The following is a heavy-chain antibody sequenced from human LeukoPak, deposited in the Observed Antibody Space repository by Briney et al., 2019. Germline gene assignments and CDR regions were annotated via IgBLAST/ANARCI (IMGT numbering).Heavy chain of an antibody. V-gene: IGHV3-74*01. CDR3: ARDPRNKGFDP. CDR1: GFTLSYYW. CDR2: INGDGSST. J-gene: IGHJ5*02. Sequence: GGSLRLSCAASGFTLSYYWMHWVRQGPGKGLLWGSTINGDGSSTNYADSVKGRFTISRDNAKNTLYLEMNSLRVEDTAVYYCARDPRNKGFDPWGQGTLVTVSS. D-gene: IGHD1/OR15-1a*01.